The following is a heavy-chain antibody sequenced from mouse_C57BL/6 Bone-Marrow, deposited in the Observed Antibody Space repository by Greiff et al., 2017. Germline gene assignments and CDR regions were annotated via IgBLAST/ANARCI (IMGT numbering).Heavy chain of an antibody. J-gene: IGHJ2*01. CDR1: GYTFTSYG. Sequence: VKLMESGAELARPGASVKLSCKASGYTFTSYGISWVKQRTGQGLEWIGEIYPRSGNTYYNEKFKGQATLTADKSSSTAYMELRSLTSEDSAVYFCARRRRGGPLFDYWGQGTTLTVSS. V-gene: IGHV1-81*01. CDR2: IYPRSGNT. CDR3: ARRRRGGPLFDY.